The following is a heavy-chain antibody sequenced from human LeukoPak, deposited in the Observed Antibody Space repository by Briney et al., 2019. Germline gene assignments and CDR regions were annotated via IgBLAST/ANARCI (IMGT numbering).Heavy chain of an antibody. D-gene: IGHD6-19*01. CDR2: IGGSGGMT. Sequence: QPGGSLRLSCAASGFTFSNYAMGWVRQAPGKGLEWVSGIGGSGGMTYYADSVKGRFTISRDNSKNTLYLEMNSLRVEDTAIYYCAKWGGDSGAEQWLVLDYWGQGTLVTVSS. CDR3: AKWGGDSGAEQWLVLDY. V-gene: IGHV3-23*01. J-gene: IGHJ4*02. CDR1: GFTFSNYA.